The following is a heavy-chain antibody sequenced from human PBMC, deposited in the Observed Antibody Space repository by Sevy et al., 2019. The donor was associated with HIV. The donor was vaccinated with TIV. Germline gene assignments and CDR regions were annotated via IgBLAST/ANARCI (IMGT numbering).Heavy chain of an antibody. Sequence: GGSLRLSCAASGFTFSSYWMSWVRQAPGKGLEWVANIKQDGSEKYYVDSVKGRFTISRDNAKNSLYLQMNSLRAEDTAVYYCARDRGGLRLGGLSFIVWGQGTLVTVSS. CDR2: IKQDGSEK. V-gene: IGHV3-7*03. CDR3: ARDRGGLRLGGLSFIV. J-gene: IGHJ4*02. CDR1: GFTFSSYW. D-gene: IGHD3-16*02.